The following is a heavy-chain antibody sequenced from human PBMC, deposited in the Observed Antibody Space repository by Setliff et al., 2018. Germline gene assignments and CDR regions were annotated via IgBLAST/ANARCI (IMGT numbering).Heavy chain of an antibody. CDR1: GGSISSSSYQ. V-gene: IGHV4-39*01. D-gene: IGHD3-10*01. Sequence: SETLSLTCTVSGGSISSSSYQWGWVRQTPGKGLEWIGSIYYSGTAYYNPSLKSRVTISVDTSKNQFSLQVTSVTATDTAVHYCARHEFVGGYYGSVTYRHFDYWGQGILVTVS. CDR2: IYYSGTA. CDR3: ARHEFVGGYYGSVTYRHFDY. J-gene: IGHJ4*02.